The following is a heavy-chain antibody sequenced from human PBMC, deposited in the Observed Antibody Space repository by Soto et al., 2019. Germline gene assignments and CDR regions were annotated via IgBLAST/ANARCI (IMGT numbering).Heavy chain of an antibody. CDR1: GVTFSNVW. D-gene: IGHD3-10*01. V-gene: IGHV3-15*01. CDR3: TTGLRWFGEF. J-gene: IGHJ4*02. CDR2: IKSNAYGGTI. Sequence: EVQLVESGGGLVIPGGSLRLSCAASGVTFSNVWVTWVRQAPGRGLEWVGCIKSNAYGGTIDYAAPVKGRFTISRDDSRNTVALQMNSLKTEDTAVYHCTTGLRWFGEFWGQGSRVTVSS.